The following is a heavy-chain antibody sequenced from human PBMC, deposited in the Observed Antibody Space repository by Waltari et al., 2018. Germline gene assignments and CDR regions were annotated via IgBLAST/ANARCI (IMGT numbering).Heavy chain of an antibody. CDR2: IIPILGIA. D-gene: IGHD1-7*01. CDR1: GGTFSSYS. Sequence: QVQLVQSGAEVKKHGSSVKVLCKASGGTFSSYSISWVRQAPGQGLEWMGGIIPILGIANYAQKFQGRVTITADESTSTAYMELSSLRSEDTAVYYCARDKGRGNYEYVVWGKGTTVTVSS. V-gene: IGHV1-69*04. CDR3: ARDKGRGNYEYVV. J-gene: IGHJ6*04.